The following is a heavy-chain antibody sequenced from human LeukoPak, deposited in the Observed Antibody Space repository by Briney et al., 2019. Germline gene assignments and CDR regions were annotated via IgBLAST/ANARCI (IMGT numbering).Heavy chain of an antibody. CDR1: GYTFTSYG. CDR2: ISAYNGNT. CDR3: ARVRYSYGYVQYYYYMDV. Sequence: EASVKVSCKASGYTFTSYGISWVRQAPGQGLEWMGWISAYNGNTNYAQKLQGRVTMTTDTSTSTAYMELRSLRSDDTAVYYCARVRYSYGYVQYYYYMDVWGKGTTVTVSS. V-gene: IGHV1-18*01. J-gene: IGHJ6*03. D-gene: IGHD5-18*01.